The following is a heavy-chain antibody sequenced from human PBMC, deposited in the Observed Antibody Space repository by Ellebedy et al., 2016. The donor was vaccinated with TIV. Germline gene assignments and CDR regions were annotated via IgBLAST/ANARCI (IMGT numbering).Heavy chain of an antibody. D-gene: IGHD2-21*02. V-gene: IGHV3-33*08. CDR2: IWYDGSHK. CDR3: ARDRHVDRGDCLDY. Sequence: GESLKISCVASGFTFRSEWMSWVRQAPGKGLEWVAFIWYDGSHKYYGDSVKGRFTISRDNSKNTLYLQMNSLGVDDTAVYYCARDRHVDRGDCLDYWGQGTLVTVSS. J-gene: IGHJ4*02. CDR1: GFTFRSEW.